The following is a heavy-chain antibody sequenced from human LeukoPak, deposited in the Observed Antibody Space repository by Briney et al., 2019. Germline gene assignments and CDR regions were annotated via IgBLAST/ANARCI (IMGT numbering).Heavy chain of an antibody. Sequence: PGGSLRLSCAASGFTFSSYAMSWVRQAPGKGLEWVSAISGSGGSTYYADSVKGRFTISRDNSKNTLYLQMNSLRAEDTAVYYCAKDRFYYDSGGYADYWGQGTLVAVSS. CDR1: GFTFSSYA. V-gene: IGHV3-23*01. CDR3: AKDRFYYDSGGYADY. D-gene: IGHD3-22*01. J-gene: IGHJ4*02. CDR2: ISGSGGST.